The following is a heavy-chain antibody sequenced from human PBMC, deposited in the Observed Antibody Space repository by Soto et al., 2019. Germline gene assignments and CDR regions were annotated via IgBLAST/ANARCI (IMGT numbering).Heavy chain of an antibody. V-gene: IGHV3-21*06. CDR3: ARARGISDYFDY. J-gene: IGHJ4*02. D-gene: IGHD6-6*01. CDR2: ISRSSNYM. CDR1: GFTFSSYS. Sequence: EVLLVESGGGLVKPGGSLRLSCAASGFTFSSYSMDWVRQAPGEGLEWVSSISRSSNYMYYADSVRGRSTISRDNAKNSLYLQMNSLRAEDTAVYYCARARGISDYFDYWGQGTLVTVSS.